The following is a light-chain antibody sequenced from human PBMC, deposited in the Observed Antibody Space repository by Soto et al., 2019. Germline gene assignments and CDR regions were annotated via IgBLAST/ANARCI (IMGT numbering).Light chain of an antibody. J-gene: IGLJ1*01. CDR3: SSYTSSSTLHV. CDR2: DVS. CDR1: SSDVGGYNY. V-gene: IGLV2-14*01. Sequence: QSALTQPASVSGSPGQSITISCTGTSSDVGGYNYVSWYQQHPGKAPKLMIYDVSNRPSGVSNRFSGSKSGNTASLTISGLQAEDEADYYCSSYTSSSTLHVXGTGTKVTVL.